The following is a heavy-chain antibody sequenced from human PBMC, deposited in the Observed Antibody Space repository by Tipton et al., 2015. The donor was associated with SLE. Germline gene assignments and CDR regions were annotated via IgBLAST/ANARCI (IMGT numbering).Heavy chain of an antibody. V-gene: IGHV4-39*07. CDR2: IYYSGST. D-gene: IGHD6-19*01. CDR3: ASGLWLANY. CDR1: GGSISSSSFY. J-gene: IGHJ4*02. Sequence: TLSLTCTVSGGSISSSSFYCGWILQPPGKGLEWIGSIYYSGSTYYNPSLKSRVTISVDTSKNQFSLKLSSVTAADTAVYYFASGLWLANYWGQGTLVTVSS.